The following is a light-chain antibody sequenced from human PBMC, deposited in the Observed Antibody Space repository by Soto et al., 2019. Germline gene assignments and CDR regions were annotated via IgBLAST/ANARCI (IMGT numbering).Light chain of an antibody. CDR2: AVS. Sequence: QSALTQPASVSGSPGQSITISCTGTSSDIGGYNSVSWYQQHPGKAPKLVIYAVSNRPSGVSDRFSGSKSGNTASLTISGLQAEDEAHYHCSSYTTSTTWVFGGGTKLTVL. V-gene: IGLV2-14*01. CDR1: SSDIGGYNS. CDR3: SSYTTSTTWV. J-gene: IGLJ3*02.